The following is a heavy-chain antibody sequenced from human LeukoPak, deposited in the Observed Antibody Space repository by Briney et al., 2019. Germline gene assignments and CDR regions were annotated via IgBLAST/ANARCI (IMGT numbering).Heavy chain of an antibody. CDR1: GFSLSTSGVG. J-gene: IGHJ4*02. CDR3: ALPLRGYNWNDYGVDY. V-gene: IGHV2-5*02. D-gene: IGHD1-1*01. CDR2: IYWDDDK. Sequence: ESGPTLVNPTQTLTLTCTFSGFSLSTSGVGVGWIRQPPGKALEWLALIYWDDDKRYSPSLKSRLTITKDTSKNQVVLTMTNMDPVDTATYCCALPLRGYNWNDYGVDYWGQGTLVTVSS.